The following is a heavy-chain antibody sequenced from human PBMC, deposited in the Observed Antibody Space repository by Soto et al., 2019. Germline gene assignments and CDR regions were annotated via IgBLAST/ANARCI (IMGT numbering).Heavy chain of an antibody. CDR2: FDPEDGET. D-gene: IGHD3-10*01. V-gene: IGHV1-24*01. Sequence: QVQLVQSGAEVKKPGASVKVSCKVSGYTLTELSMHWVRQAPGKGLERMGGFDPEDGETIYAQKYQGRVTMTEDTSTDTAYMELSSLRSEDTAVYYCATSRLSYYGSGSPLSYWGQGTLVTVSS. J-gene: IGHJ4*02. CDR3: ATSRLSYYGSGSPLSY. CDR1: GYTLTELS.